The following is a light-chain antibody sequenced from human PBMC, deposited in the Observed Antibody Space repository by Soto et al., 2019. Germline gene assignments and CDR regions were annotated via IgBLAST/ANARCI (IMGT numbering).Light chain of an antibody. J-gene: IGKJ1*01. Sequence: EIVLTQSPATLSLSPGEGASLSCRASQNIITYLAWYQQRPGQVPRLLIYGVSKRAPAIPPRFGGSGFGTGFSISVSGLETEDFATYHCQQYNKWPPATFGQGTRVDIK. CDR1: QNIITY. V-gene: IGKV3-11*01. CDR3: QQYNKWPPAT. CDR2: GVS.